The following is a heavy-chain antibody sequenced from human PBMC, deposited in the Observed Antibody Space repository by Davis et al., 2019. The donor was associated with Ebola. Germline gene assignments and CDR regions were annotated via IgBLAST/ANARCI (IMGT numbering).Heavy chain of an antibody. CDR3: ALASVPVADPVSFDH. CDR2: INPGDPET. CDR1: GYNFNIYW. J-gene: IGHJ4*02. V-gene: IGHV5-51*01. Sequence: GESLKISCNISGYNFNIYWIGWVRQTPEKGLEWIGIINPGDPETRYSPSFQGHVTILAHRCISTAYLQWSSLKASDTAMYYCALASVPVADPVSFDHWGQGTLVTVSS. D-gene: IGHD6-19*01.